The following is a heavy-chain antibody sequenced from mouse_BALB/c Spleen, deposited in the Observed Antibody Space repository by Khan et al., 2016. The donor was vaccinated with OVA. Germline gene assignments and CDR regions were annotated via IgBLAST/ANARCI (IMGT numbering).Heavy chain of an antibody. D-gene: IGHD1-1*01. CDR3: AREEALCYVDN. J-gene: IGHJ2*01. CDR2: IYTGTDNT. Sequence: QVQLQQSGAELVRPGASVKLSCKTSGYIFTSYWIHWVKQRSGQGLEWIARIYTGTDNTYYNEKLKDKATMTADKYSSTAYMQLSSLQSEDAAVYFCAREEALCYVDNWGQGTTLTVSS. V-gene: IGHV1S132*01. CDR1: GYIFTSYW.